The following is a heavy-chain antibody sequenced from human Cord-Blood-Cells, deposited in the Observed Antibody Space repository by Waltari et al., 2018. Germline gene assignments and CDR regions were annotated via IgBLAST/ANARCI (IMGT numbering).Heavy chain of an antibody. J-gene: IGHJ5*02. Sequence: QVQLQQWGAGRLKPSETLSLTCAVYGGSFSGYYWSWIRQPPGTGLEWIGEINHSGSTNYNPSLKSRVTISVDTSKNQFSLKLSSVTAADTAVYYCARGYGGNSRPDGWTYDWFDPWGQGTLVTVSS. CDR1: GGSFSGYY. V-gene: IGHV4-34*01. CDR2: INHSGST. CDR3: ARGYGGNSRPDGWTYDWFDP. D-gene: IGHD4-17*01.